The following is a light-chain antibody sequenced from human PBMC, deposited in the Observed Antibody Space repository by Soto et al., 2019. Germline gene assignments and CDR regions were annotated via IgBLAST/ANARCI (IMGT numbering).Light chain of an antibody. V-gene: IGKV1-5*03. CDR3: QQLNSYPFT. CDR1: QTISSW. CDR2: KAS. J-gene: IGKJ5*01. Sequence: DIQMTQSPSTLSGSLGARVTITCRAGQTISSWLACYDQKPGKAPKLLIYKASTLKSGVPSRFSGSGSGTEFPLTISSLRPDDFATYYCQQLNSYPFTFGQGTRLEIK.